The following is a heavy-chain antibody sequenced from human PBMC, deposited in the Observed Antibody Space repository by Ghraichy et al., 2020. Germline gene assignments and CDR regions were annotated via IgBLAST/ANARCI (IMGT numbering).Heavy chain of an antibody. CDR3: AKVVQDIVVVPAAPDY. Sequence: GEYLNISCAASGFTFSSYAMSWVRQAPGKGLEWVSAISGSGGSTYYADSVKGRFTISRDNSKNTLYLQMNSLRAEDTAVYYCAKVVQDIVVVPAAPDYWGQGTLVTVSS. CDR1: GFTFSSYA. V-gene: IGHV3-23*01. D-gene: IGHD2-2*01. CDR2: ISGSGGST. J-gene: IGHJ4*02.